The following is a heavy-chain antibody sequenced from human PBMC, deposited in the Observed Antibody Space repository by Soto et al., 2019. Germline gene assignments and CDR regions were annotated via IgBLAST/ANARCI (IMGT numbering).Heavy chain of an antibody. Sequence: GGALRLSCAASGFTFSSYAMHWVRQAPGKGLEYVSAISSNGGSTYYANSVKGRFTISRDNSKNTLYLQMGSLRAEDMAVYYCARGGSDYYFDYWGQGTLVTVSS. CDR1: GFTFSSYA. D-gene: IGHD2-21*02. J-gene: IGHJ4*02. CDR2: ISSNGGST. CDR3: ARGGSDYYFDY. V-gene: IGHV3-64*01.